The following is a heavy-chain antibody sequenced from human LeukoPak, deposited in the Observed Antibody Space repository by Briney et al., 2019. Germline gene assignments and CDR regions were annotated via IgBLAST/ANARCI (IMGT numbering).Heavy chain of an antibody. Sequence: SETLSLTCTVSGGSISSYYWSWIRQPPGKGLEWIGYIYYTGSTNYNPSLKSRVTISADTSKNQFSLKLSSVTAADTAVYFCARIRRDGYSHFDYWGQGTLVTVSS. CDR1: GGSISSYY. CDR2: IYYTGST. D-gene: IGHD5-24*01. CDR3: ARIRRDGYSHFDY. V-gene: IGHV4-59*01. J-gene: IGHJ4*02.